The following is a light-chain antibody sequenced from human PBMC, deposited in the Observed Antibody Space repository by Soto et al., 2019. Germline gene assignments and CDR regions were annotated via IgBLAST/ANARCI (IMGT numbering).Light chain of an antibody. CDR3: QQYYSYPVT. Sequence: AIRMTQSPSSFSASTGDSVTITCRASQGISSYLAWYQQKPGKAPQLLIYAASTLQSGVPSRFSGSGSGTDFTLTISCLQSEDFATYYCQQYYSYPVTFGQGTKVEIK. CDR1: QGISSY. CDR2: AAS. V-gene: IGKV1-8*01. J-gene: IGKJ1*01.